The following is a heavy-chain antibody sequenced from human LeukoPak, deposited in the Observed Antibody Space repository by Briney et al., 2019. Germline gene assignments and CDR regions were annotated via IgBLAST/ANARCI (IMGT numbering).Heavy chain of an antibody. J-gene: IGHJ4*02. Sequence: GGSLRLSCAASGFTFSGSAMHWVRQASGKGLEWVGRIRSKANSYATAYAASVKGRFTISRDDSKNTAYLQMNSLTTEDTAVYYCRCGFGPGLIDYWGPGTLVTVSS. CDR2: IRSKANSYAT. CDR3: RCGFGPGLIDY. CDR1: GFTFSGSA. V-gene: IGHV3-73*01. D-gene: IGHD2-21*01.